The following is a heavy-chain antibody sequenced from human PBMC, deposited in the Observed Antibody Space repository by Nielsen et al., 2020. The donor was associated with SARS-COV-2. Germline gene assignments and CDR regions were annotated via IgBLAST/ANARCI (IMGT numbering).Heavy chain of an antibody. CDR1: GVSISNYY. D-gene: IGHD4-17*01. CDR3: ARHVPYSQPLYGDYVGHYFDY. V-gene: IGHV4-59*08. Sequence: SETLSLTCTVSGVSISNYYWSWIRQPPGKGLEWIGHIFYRGSTNYNPSNPSLKTRLTISIDTSKSQFSLKLGSVTAADTALYYCARHVPYSQPLYGDYVGHYFDYWGQGILVTVSS. J-gene: IGHJ4*02. CDR2: IFYRGST.